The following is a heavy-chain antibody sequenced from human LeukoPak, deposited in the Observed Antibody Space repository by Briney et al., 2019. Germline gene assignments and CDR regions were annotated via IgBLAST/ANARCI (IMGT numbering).Heavy chain of an antibody. CDR2: INSDGRTT. J-gene: IGHJ4*02. Sequence: PGGSLRLSCAASRFTFSTYTMNWVRQAPGKGLVWVSRINSDGRTTRYADSVKGRFTISRDNAKNTLYLQMNSLRAEDTAVYYCASTVGSAPDYYGSGGFALLDYWGQGTLVTVSS. CDR3: ASTVGSAPDYYGSGGFALLDY. CDR1: RFTFSTYT. D-gene: IGHD3-10*01. V-gene: IGHV3-74*01.